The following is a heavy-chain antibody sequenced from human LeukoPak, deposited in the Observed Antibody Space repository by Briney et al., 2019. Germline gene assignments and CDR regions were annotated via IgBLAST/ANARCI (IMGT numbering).Heavy chain of an antibody. CDR3: AREEQVTVTTSYYYDMDV. J-gene: IGHJ6*02. V-gene: IGHV1-69*04. CDR1: GGTFSSYA. CDR2: IIPILGIA. D-gene: IGHD4-17*01. Sequence: SVKVSCKASGGTFSSYAISWVRQAPGQGLEWMGRIIPILGIANYAQKFQGRVTITADKSTSTAYMELSSLRSEDTAVYYCAREEQVTVTTSYYYDMDVWGQGTTVTVSS.